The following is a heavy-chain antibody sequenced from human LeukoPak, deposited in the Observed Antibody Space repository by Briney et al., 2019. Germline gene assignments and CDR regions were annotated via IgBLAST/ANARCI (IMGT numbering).Heavy chain of an antibody. Sequence: PGGSLRLSCAASGFTFSSYAMSWVRQARGKGLKWVSAISGSGGSTYYADSVKGRFTISRDNSKNTLYLQMNSLRAEDTAVYYCVKTRRETSFSPFDHWGQGILVTVSS. CDR1: GFTFSSYA. CDR3: VKTRRETSFSPFDH. V-gene: IGHV3-23*01. J-gene: IGHJ4*02. CDR2: ISGSGGST.